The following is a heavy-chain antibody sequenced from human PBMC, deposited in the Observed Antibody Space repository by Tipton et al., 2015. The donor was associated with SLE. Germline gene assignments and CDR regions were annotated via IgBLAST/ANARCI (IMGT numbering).Heavy chain of an antibody. J-gene: IGHJ6*02. CDR3: ARDSAAAGYGMDV. CDR1: GGSISSHY. Sequence: TLSLTCTVSGGSISSHYWSWIRQPPGKGLEWIGYIYYSGSTNYNPPLKSRVTISVDTSKTQFSLKLSSVTAADTAVYYCARDSAAAGYGMDVWGQGTTVTVSS. V-gene: IGHV4-59*11. CDR2: IYYSGST. D-gene: IGHD6-13*01.